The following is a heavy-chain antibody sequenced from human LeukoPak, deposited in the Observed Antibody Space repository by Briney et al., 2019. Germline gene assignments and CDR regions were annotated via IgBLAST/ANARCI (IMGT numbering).Heavy chain of an antibody. CDR2: ISSSGSTI. Sequence: GGSLRLSCAASGFTFSSYEMKWVRQAPGKGLEWVSYISSSGSTIYYADSVKGRFTISRDNAKNSLYLQMNSLRAEFTSVYYCARISGSYYRRNFDYWGQGTLVTVSS. CDR3: ARISGSYYRRNFDY. J-gene: IGHJ4*02. V-gene: IGHV3-48*03. D-gene: IGHD1-26*01. CDR1: GFTFSSYE.